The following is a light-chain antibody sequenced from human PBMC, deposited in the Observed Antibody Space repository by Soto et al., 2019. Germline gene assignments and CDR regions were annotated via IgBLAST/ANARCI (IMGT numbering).Light chain of an antibody. V-gene: IGKV3-20*01. CDR2: GAS. J-gene: IGKJ1*01. CDR1: QSVSSSY. CDR3: QQYGSSPGT. Sequence: EIVLTQSPGTLSLSPGERATLPCRASQSVSSSYLAWYQQKPGQAPRLLIYGASSRATGIPDRFSGSGSGTDFTLTIGRLEPEDFAVYYCQQYGSSPGTFGQGTEVEIK.